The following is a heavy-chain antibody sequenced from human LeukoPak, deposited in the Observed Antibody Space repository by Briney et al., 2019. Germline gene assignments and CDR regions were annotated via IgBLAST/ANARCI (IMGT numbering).Heavy chain of an antibody. J-gene: IGHJ4*02. V-gene: IGHV4-31*03. CDR2: IYYSGST. CDR3: ASGSEEVATLAY. D-gene: IGHD5-12*01. CDR1: GDSISSGTHY. Sequence: PSETLSLTCSVSGDSISSGTHYWSWIRQHPEKGLEWIEYIYYSGSTYYNPSLKSRVTISVDTSKNQFSLKLSSVTAADTAVYYCASGSEEVATLAYWGQGTLVTVFS.